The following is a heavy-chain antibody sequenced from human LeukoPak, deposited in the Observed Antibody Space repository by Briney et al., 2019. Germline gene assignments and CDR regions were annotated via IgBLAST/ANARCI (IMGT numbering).Heavy chain of an antibody. CDR2: ISSSSSYI. CDR3: ASSSWGVPAAKGAFDI. D-gene: IGHD2-2*01. Sequence: SGGSLRLSCAASGFTFGSYSMNWVRQAPGKGLKWVSSISSSSSYIYYADSVKGRFTISRDNAKNSLYLQMNSLRAEDTAVYYCASSSWGVPAAKGAFDIWGQGTMVTVSS. V-gene: IGHV3-21*01. CDR1: GFTFGSYS. J-gene: IGHJ3*02.